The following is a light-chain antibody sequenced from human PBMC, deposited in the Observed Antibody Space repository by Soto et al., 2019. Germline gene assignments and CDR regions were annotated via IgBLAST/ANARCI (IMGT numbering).Light chain of an antibody. CDR3: QQDYKLELT. CDR2: GAS. V-gene: IGKV3D-7*01. J-gene: IGKJ4*01. CDR1: QSVSRSY. Sequence: IVRTPAATTLVLAPADRATLTRSASQSVSRSYLSWYQQIPGQAPRLRIYGASTRATGIPARFSGSVSGTDFTRAISGLSPDVLAVYSGQQDYKLELTCGGGTKVDIK.